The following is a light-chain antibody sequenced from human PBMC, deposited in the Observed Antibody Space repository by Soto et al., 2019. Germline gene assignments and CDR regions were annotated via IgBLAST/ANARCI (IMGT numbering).Light chain of an antibody. CDR1: QDISNY. J-gene: IGKJ3*01. Sequence: DIQMTQSPSSLSASVGDRVTITCQASQDISNYLNWYQQKPGKAPKLLIYDASNLETGVPSRFSGSGSGTDFTFTIRSLQPEDIPTYYCQQYDNLPLTYGPGTKVDIK. CDR3: QQYDNLPLT. V-gene: IGKV1-33*01. CDR2: DAS.